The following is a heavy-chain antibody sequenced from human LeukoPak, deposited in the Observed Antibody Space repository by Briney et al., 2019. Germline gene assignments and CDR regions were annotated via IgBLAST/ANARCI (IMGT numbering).Heavy chain of an antibody. Sequence: ASPRPSCTASGYSFSNDGITCVRQAPGQGLECMGGISAYNGDTNYAQHFQGRLTMNTNTCTNTAYMELRSLRSDDTAVYYCARVGSPESENSGWKLFFDFGGERPGVTVS. CDR3: ARVGSPESENSGWKLFFDF. CDR1: GYSFSNDG. CDR2: ISAYNGDT. D-gene: IGHD6-19*01. V-gene: IGHV1-18*01. J-gene: IGHJ4*02.